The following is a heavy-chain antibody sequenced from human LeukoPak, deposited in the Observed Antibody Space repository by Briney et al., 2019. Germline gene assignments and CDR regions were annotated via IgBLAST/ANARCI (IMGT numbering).Heavy chain of an antibody. CDR3: ARDSGYDSVTDACDI. CDR1: GFTFSSYA. CDR2: ISYDGSNK. Sequence: GGSLRLSCAASGFTFSSYAMHWVRQAPGKGLEWVAVISYDGSNKYYADSVKGRFTISRGNSTNTLYLQMNSLRAEDTAVYYCARDSGYDSVTDACDIWGQGTMVTVSS. J-gene: IGHJ3*02. V-gene: IGHV3-30*04. D-gene: IGHD3-22*01.